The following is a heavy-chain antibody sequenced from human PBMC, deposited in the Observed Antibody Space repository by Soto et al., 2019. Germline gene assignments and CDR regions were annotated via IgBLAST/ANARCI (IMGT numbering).Heavy chain of an antibody. V-gene: IGHV3-7*01. CDR3: ERPNNRKFYS. J-gene: IGHJ5*01. CDR1: GSTFVMHW. Sequence: GGSLRLSWEASGSTFVMHWMTWVLQAPGKALEWVANIKEDGTEKYYVDSVKGRFTISRDNAKNSLFLQMNSLRTEDSAIYYCERPNNRKFYSCGQGTLVPVSA. D-gene: IGHD1-20*01. CDR2: IKEDGTEK.